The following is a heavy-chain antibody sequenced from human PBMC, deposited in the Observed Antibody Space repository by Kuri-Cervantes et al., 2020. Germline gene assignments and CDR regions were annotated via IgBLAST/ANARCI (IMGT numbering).Heavy chain of an antibody. V-gene: IGHV3-33*01. CDR3: ARDASLDFWSGYFGY. J-gene: IGHJ4*02. Sequence: GESLKISCAASGFTFSSYGMHWVRQAPGKGLEWVAVIWYDGSNKYYADSVKGRFTISRDNSKNTLYLQMNSLRAEDTAVYYCARDASLDFWSGYFGYWGQGTLVTVSS. CDR1: GFTFSSYG. D-gene: IGHD3-3*01. CDR2: IWYDGSNK.